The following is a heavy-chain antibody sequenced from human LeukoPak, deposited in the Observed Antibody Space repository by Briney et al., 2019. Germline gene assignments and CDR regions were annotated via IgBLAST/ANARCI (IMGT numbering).Heavy chain of an antibody. Sequence: ASVKVSCKASGYTFTGYYMHWVRQAPGQGLEWMGWINPNSGGTNYAQKFQGRVTMTRDTSISTAYMELSRLRSDDTAVYYCARPPDYYDSSGYYYALNWFDPWGQGTLVTVSS. CDR2: INPNSGGT. CDR3: ARPPDYYDSSGYYYALNWFDP. V-gene: IGHV1-2*02. D-gene: IGHD3-22*01. CDR1: GYTFTGYY. J-gene: IGHJ5*02.